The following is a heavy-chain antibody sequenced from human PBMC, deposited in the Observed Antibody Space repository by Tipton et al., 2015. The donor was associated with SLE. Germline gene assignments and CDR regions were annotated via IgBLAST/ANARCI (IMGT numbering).Heavy chain of an antibody. CDR2: IYYSGST. Sequence: TLSLTCNVTGDSITSYYWSWIRQPPGKGLEWIGYIYYSGSTNYNPSLKSRVTISVDTSKNQFSLKLSSVTTADTAVYYCARVPLYYYYYMDVWGKGTTVTVSS. J-gene: IGHJ6*03. CDR1: GDSITSYY. CDR3: ARVPLYYYYYMDV. V-gene: IGHV4-59*01.